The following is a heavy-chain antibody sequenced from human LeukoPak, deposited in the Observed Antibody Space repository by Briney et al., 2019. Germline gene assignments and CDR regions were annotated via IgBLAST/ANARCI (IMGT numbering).Heavy chain of an antibody. CDR1: GFTFDDYG. Sequence: GGSLRLSCAASGFTFDDYGMSWVRQAPRKGLEWVSGINWNGGSTASADSVKGRFTISRDNAKNSLHLQMNSLRAEDTALYYCARSVAASRDYWGQGTLVTVSS. D-gene: IGHD2-15*01. J-gene: IGHJ4*02. V-gene: IGHV3-20*04. CDR3: ARSVAASRDY. CDR2: INWNGGST.